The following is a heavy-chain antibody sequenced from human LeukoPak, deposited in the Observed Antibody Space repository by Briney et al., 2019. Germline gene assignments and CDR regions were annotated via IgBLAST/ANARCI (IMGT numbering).Heavy chain of an antibody. D-gene: IGHD4/OR15-4a*01. V-gene: IGHV4-30-2*01. CDR2: IYHSGST. J-gene: IGHJ3*02. CDR3: ARSYGALPTGDAFDI. CDR1: GGSISSGGYS. Sequence: SETLSLTCAVSGGSISSGGYSWSWIRQPPGEGLEWIGYIYHSGSTYYNPSLKSRVTISVDRSKNQFSLKLSSVTAADTAVYYCARSYGALPTGDAFDIWGQGTMVTVSS.